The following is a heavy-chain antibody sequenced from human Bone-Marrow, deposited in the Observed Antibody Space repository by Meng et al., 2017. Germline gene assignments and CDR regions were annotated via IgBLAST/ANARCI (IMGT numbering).Heavy chain of an antibody. D-gene: IGHD2-21*01. J-gene: IGHJ4*02. CDR2: INHSGST. CDR3: RRAYWMGDGVDY. V-gene: IGHV4-34*01. Sequence: QVQVQQWGAGLLKPAETLALTCAFYGGSFSAYDWSWIRQPPGKGLEWLGQINHSGSTNDNPYLKSRVNISIDTSRNQLSLKLSSVTAADTAVYYCRRAYWMGDGVDYWGQGTLVTVSS. CDR1: GGSFSAYD.